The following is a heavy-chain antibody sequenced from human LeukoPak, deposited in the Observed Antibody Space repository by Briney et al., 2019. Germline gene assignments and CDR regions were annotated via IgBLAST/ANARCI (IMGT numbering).Heavy chain of an antibody. CDR2: ISSSSSYI. CDR3: ARDGSLGYCSSTSCYTWGSFDY. CDR1: GFTFSSYS. V-gene: IGHV3-21*01. D-gene: IGHD2-2*02. J-gene: IGHJ4*02. Sequence: GGSLRLSCAASGFTFSSYSMNWVRQAPGKGLEWVSSISSSSSYIYYADSVKGRFTISRDNAKNSLYLQMNSLRAEDTAVYYCARDGSLGYCSSTSCYTWGSFDYWGQGTLVTVSS.